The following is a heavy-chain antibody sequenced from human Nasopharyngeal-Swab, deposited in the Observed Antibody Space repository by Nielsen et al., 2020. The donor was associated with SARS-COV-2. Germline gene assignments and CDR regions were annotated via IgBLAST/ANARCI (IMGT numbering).Heavy chain of an antibody. D-gene: IGHD3-16*01. CDR3: GRDLGGRFST. V-gene: IGHV3-74*01. J-gene: IGHJ5*02. CDR2: INEDGSIT. CDR1: GFTFRSYW. Sequence: GGSLKLSCAASGFTFRSYWMHWVRQVPGKGLVWASRINEDGSITNYADSVEGRFTISRDNAKNTLFLHMNSLRAEDTAVYYCGRDLGGRFSTWGQGTLVTASS.